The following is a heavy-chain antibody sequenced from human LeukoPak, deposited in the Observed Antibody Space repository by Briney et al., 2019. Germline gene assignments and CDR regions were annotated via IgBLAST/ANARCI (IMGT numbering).Heavy chain of an antibody. CDR2: ISGTSGGT. Sequence: GGSLRLSCAASGFTFSSYAMSWVRQAPGKGLEWVSTISGTSGGTYYADSVKGRFTISRDNSKNTLYLQMNSLRAEDTAVYYCATGDSNDSSGYYPDAFDIWGQGTMVTVSS. CDR3: ATGDSNDSSGYYPDAFDI. J-gene: IGHJ3*02. V-gene: IGHV3-23*01. CDR1: GFTFSSYA. D-gene: IGHD3-22*01.